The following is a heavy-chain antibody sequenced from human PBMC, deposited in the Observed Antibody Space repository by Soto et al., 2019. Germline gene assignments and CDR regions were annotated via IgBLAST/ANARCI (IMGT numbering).Heavy chain of an antibody. D-gene: IGHD2-2*01. Sequence: GGSLRLSCAASGFTFSSYGMHWVRQAPGKGLEWVAVISYDGSNKYYADSVKGRFTISRDNSKNTLYLQMNSLRAEDTAVYHCARDLRVRTSPFMDVWGQGTRVTVSS. V-gene: IGHV3-30*03. CDR1: GFTFSSYG. CDR3: ARDLRVRTSPFMDV. CDR2: ISYDGSNK. J-gene: IGHJ6*02.